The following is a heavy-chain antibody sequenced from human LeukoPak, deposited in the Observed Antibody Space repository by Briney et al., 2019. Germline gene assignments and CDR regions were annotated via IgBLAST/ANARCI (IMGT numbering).Heavy chain of an antibody. CDR1: GFTFSNFW. CDR2: IASDGSST. Sequence: GGSLRLSCTASGFTFSNFWMGWVRQAPGKGLVWVSRIASDGSSTTYADSVKGRFSISRDNAKNTLYLQMNGLRVEDTAVYYCARGRPHGNDYWGQGTLVTVSS. D-gene: IGHD4-23*01. J-gene: IGHJ4*02. V-gene: IGHV3-74*01. CDR3: ARGRPHGNDY.